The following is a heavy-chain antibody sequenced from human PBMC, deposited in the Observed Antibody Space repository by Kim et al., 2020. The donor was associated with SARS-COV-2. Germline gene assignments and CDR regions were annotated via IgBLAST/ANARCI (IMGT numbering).Heavy chain of an antibody. CDR2: ISGDGGCT. Sequence: LSLTCAASGFTFDDYAMHWVRQAPGKGLEWVSLISGDGGCTYYADSVKGRFTISRDNSKNSLYLQMNSLRTEDTALYYCAKDIGYSSSWYATANYYYNGMDVRGQGTTVTVSS. J-gene: IGHJ6*02. CDR3: AKDIGYSSSWYATANYYYNGMDV. V-gene: IGHV3-43*02. CDR1: GFTFDDYA. D-gene: IGHD6-13*01.